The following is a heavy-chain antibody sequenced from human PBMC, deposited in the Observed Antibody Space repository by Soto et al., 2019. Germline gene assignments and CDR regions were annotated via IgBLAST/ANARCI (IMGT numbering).Heavy chain of an antibody. V-gene: IGHV3-23*01. CDR1: GFTFSSYA. CDR3: AKVGGYSYGLKDYYYGMDV. J-gene: IGHJ6*02. Sequence: QPGGSLRLSCAASGFTFSSYAMSWVRQAPGKGLEWVSAISGSGGSTYYADSVKGRFTISRDNSKNTLYLQMNSLRAEDTAVYYCAKVGGYSYGLKDYYYGMDVWGQGTTVTVSS. CDR2: ISGSGGST. D-gene: IGHD5-18*01.